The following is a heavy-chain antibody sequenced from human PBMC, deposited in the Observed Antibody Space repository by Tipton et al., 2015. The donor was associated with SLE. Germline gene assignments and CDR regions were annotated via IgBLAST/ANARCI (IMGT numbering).Heavy chain of an antibody. CDR3: ARTLGAIAHTVYDAFDI. J-gene: IGHJ3*02. CDR1: GGSITNHY. Sequence: TLSLTCTVSGGSITNHYWNWIRQPPGKGLEWIGYIHYSGTTHDNPSLKSRVTMSVDMSKNQFSLRLTSVTAADTAVYYFARTLGAIAHTVYDAFDIWGQGKMVTVSS. D-gene: IGHD1-26*01. V-gene: IGHV4-59*11. CDR2: IHYSGTT.